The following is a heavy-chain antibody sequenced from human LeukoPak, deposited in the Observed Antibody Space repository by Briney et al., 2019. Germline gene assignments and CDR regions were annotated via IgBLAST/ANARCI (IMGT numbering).Heavy chain of an antibody. Sequence: VASVKVSCKASGYTFVSYGISWVRQAPGQGLEWMGWISGYNHDTHYAQNLQDRVSITTGTSTSTAYMELRSLTSDDTALYYCARDAARTTTPGGPDYWGQGTLVTVSS. V-gene: IGHV1-18*01. CDR2: ISGYNHDT. CDR1: GYTFVSYG. J-gene: IGHJ4*02. CDR3: ARDAARTTTPGGPDY. D-gene: IGHD1-1*01.